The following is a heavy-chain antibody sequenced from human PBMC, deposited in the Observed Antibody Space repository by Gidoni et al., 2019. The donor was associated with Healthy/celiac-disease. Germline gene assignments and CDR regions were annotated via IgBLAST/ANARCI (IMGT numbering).Heavy chain of an antibody. CDR2: IYYSGST. D-gene: IGHD3-10*01. CDR1: GGSISSYS. J-gene: IGHJ4*02. Sequence: QVQLQESGPGLVKPSETLSLTCTVSGGSISSYSWSWIRQPPGKGLEWIGYIYYSGSTNYNPSLKSRVTISVDTSKNQFSLKLSSVTAADTAVYYCARDNAYGSGDFDYWGQGTLVTVSS. CDR3: ARDNAYGSGDFDY. V-gene: IGHV4-59*01.